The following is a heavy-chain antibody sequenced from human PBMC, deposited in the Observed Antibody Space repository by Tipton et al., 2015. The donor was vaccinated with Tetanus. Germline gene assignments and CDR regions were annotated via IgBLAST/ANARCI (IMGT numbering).Heavy chain of an antibody. CDR2: IFYSGNS. V-gene: IGHV4-61*01. J-gene: IGHJ3*01. CDR1: GGSVRSGSYS. Sequence: TLSLTCTVSGGSVRSGSYSWNWIRQPPGKGLEWIGDIFYSGNSISNPSFRSRVTMSVDTSRTLFSLTLSSVTAADTAVYYCARRSYCSSSRCFDAFDLWGQGTMVTVSS. D-gene: IGHD2-2*01. CDR3: ARRSYCSSSRCFDAFDL.